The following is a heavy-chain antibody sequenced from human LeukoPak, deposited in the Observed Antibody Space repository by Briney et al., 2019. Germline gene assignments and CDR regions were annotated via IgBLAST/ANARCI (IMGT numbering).Heavy chain of an antibody. D-gene: IGHD3-10*01. Sequence: SEALSLTCTVSNGSISSDYWTWIRQPPGKGLEWIGYIYYSGSTRYNPSLESRATISLDTSRNQFSLKLTSMTAADTAVYYCARLTTRPGGIRPLIMDFWGQGTLVTVSS. CDR3: ARLTTRPGGIRPLIMDF. CDR2: IYYSGST. J-gene: IGHJ4*02. CDR1: NGSISSDY. V-gene: IGHV4-59*01.